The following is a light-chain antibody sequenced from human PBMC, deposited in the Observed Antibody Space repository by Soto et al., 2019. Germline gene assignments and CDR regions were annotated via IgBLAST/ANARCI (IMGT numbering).Light chain of an antibody. CDR1: QSVSSY. V-gene: IGKV3-15*01. J-gene: IGKJ2*01. Sequence: EIVMTQSPATLSVSPGGRATLSCRASQSVSSYLAWYQQRPGQPPRLLIYRASTRATGIPARFSGSGSGTEFSLTISSLQSEDFAVYYCQQYSTWPPRYTFGQWTKLEI. CDR3: QQYSTWPPRYT. CDR2: RAS.